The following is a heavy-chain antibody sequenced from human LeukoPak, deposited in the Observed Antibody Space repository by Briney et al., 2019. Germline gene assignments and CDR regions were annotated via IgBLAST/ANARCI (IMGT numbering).Heavy chain of an antibody. V-gene: IGHV4-4*07. D-gene: IGHD3-16*01. J-gene: IGHJ3*02. CDR2: IHDSGST. CDR3: ARDPYVTLSAFDI. Sequence: SETLSLTCTVSGGSISSYYWSWIRQPAGKGLEWIGRIHDSGSTKYNPSLKSRVTMSVDTSKNQFSLKLSSVTAADTAVYYCARDPYVTLSAFDIWGQGTMVTVSS. CDR1: GGSISSYY.